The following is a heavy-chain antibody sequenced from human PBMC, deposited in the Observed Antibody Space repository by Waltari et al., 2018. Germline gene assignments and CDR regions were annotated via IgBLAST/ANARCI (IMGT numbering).Heavy chain of an antibody. Sequence: EVQLLESGGDLVQPGGSLRLTCAVSGFTFRTFVMTWVRQAPGKGLEWVSSISATGRSTYYADSVKGRFSISRDNSKNTVDLQMNSLRAEDMATYFCATHHKDCYTTTCSALWEAPFEFWGQGTLVTVSS. CDR3: ATHHKDCYTTTCSALWEAPFEF. CDR2: ISATGRST. V-gene: IGHV3-23*01. D-gene: IGHD3-16*02. CDR1: GFTFRTFV. J-gene: IGHJ4*02.